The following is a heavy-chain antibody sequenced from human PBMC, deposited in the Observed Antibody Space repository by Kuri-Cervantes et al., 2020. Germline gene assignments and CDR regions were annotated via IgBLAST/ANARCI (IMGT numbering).Heavy chain of an antibody. J-gene: IGHJ4*02. CDR2: MNPSSGNT. D-gene: IGHD3-10*01. Sequence: ASVKVSCKASGYTFTSYGISWVRQAPGQGLEWMGWMNPSSGNTGYAQKFQGRVTMTRNTSISTAYMELSSLRSEDTAVYYCARLGFGDIYFDYWGQGTLVTVSS. V-gene: IGHV1-8*02. CDR3: ARLGFGDIYFDY. CDR1: GYTFTSYG.